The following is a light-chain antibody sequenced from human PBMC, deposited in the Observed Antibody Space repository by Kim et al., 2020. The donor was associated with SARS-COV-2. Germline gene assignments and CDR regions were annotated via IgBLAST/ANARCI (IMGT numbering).Light chain of an antibody. CDR2: GAS. Sequence: EIVLTQSPGTLSLSPGQRATLSCRASQSVSSNYLAWYQQKPCQAPRLLMYGASGRAAGVPDRFSGSGSGTHFILTISRLEPEDFAVYFCQQYATSPYTFGQGTKLEI. CDR3: QQYATSPYT. CDR1: QSVSSNY. J-gene: IGKJ2*01. V-gene: IGKV3-20*01.